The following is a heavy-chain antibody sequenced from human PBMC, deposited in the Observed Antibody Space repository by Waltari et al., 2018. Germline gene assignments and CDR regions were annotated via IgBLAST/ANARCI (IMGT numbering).Heavy chain of an antibody. CDR3: ARVNGSGDYPYYYYYYMDV. CDR1: GGSISSYY. CDR2: IYYSGST. D-gene: IGHD3-3*01. V-gene: IGHV4-59*01. Sequence: QVQLQESGPGLVKPSETLSLTCTVSGGSISSYYWSWIRQHPGKGLEWIGYIYYSGSTNYNPSLKSRVTISVDTSKNQFSLKLSSVTAADTAVYYCARVNGSGDYPYYYYYYMDVWGKGTTVTVSS. J-gene: IGHJ6*03.